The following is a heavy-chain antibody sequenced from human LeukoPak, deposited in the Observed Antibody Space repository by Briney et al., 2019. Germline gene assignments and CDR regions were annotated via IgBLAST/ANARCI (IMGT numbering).Heavy chain of an antibody. V-gene: IGHV3-48*03. Sequence: GGSLRLSCAASGFTFSNYEMHWVRQAPGKGLEWVSYISSSGSDIYYADSVKGRFTISRDNAKNSLYLQMNSLRAEDTAVYYCARDPGEGGGWGQGTLVTVSS. CDR3: ARDPGEGGG. CDR1: GFTFSNYE. J-gene: IGHJ4*02. D-gene: IGHD3-10*01. CDR2: ISSSGSDI.